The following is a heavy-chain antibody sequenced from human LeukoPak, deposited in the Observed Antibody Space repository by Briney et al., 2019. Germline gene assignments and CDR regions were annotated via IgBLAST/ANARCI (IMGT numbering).Heavy chain of an antibody. Sequence: SETLSLTCTVSGSSISSSYYGAWIRQPPGKGLEWIATISHSGSTYYNPSLKSRVTISADTSTNQHSLRLISVTVAVTAVDYCARVNTVMATFDCWGQGTPVTVSS. J-gene: IGHJ4*02. D-gene: IGHD5-24*01. CDR1: GSSISSSYY. V-gene: IGHV4-38-2*02. CDR2: ISHSGST. CDR3: ARVNTVMATFDC.